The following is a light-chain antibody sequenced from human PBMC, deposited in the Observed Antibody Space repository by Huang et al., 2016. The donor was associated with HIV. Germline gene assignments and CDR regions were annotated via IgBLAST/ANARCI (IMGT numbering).Light chain of an antibody. CDR2: GAS. J-gene: IGKJ4*01. Sequence: EIVLTQSPDTLSLSPGERATLSCRASQSVRSNYLAWYKQNPGQAPRLLIYGASRRATGVPDRFSGSGSGTDFTLTISRLDPEDFAMYYCQQYDSSPVTFGGGTKVEMK. V-gene: IGKV3-20*01. CDR3: QQYDSSPVT. CDR1: QSVRSNY.